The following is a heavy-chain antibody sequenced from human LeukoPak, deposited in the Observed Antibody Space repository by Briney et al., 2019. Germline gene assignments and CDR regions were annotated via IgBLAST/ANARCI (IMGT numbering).Heavy chain of an antibody. Sequence: ASVKVSCKGSGYDFTGYYIQWVRQAPGQGLEWMGWINPNSGGTNYAQKFQGRVTMTRDTSISTAYMELSRLRSDDTAVYYCAREYSSSPLYYYYYMDVWGKGTTVTVSS. CDR3: AREYSSSPLYYYYYMDV. CDR1: GYDFTGYY. V-gene: IGHV1-2*02. CDR2: INPNSGGT. J-gene: IGHJ6*03. D-gene: IGHD6-6*01.